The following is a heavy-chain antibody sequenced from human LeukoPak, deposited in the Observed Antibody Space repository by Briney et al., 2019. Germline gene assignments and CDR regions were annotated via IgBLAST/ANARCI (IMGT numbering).Heavy chain of an antibody. CDR3: ARDRYYDSSGPPD. Sequence: SETLSLTCTVSGGSISSGSYYWSWIRQAAGKGLEWIGRIYTSGSTNYNPSLKSRVTTSVDTSKNQFSLKLSSVTAADTAVYSCARDRYYDSSGPPDWGQGTLVTVSS. V-gene: IGHV4-61*02. CDR2: IYTSGST. J-gene: IGHJ4*02. CDR1: GGSISSGSYY. D-gene: IGHD3-22*01.